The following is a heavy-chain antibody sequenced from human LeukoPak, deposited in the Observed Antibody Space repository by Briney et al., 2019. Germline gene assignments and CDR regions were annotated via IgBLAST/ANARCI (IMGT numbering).Heavy chain of an antibody. Sequence: GESLKISCKGSGYSFTNYWIGWVRQMPGKGLEWMGIIYPGDSDTRYSPSFQGQVTISADKSISTAYLQWSSLKASDTAMYYCARLSGDSGSHWGAFDIWGQGTMVTVSS. CDR3: ARLSGDSGSHWGAFDI. CDR1: GYSFTNYW. V-gene: IGHV5-51*01. CDR2: IYPGDSDT. J-gene: IGHJ3*02. D-gene: IGHD1-26*01.